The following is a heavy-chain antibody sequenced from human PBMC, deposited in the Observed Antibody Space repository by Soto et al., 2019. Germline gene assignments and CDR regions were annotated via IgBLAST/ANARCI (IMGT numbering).Heavy chain of an antibody. V-gene: IGHV3-21*01. CDR3: ARGGYGSGRGGMDV. Sequence: EVQLVESGGGLVKPGGSLRLSCAASGFTFSSYSMNWVRQAPGKGLEWVSSISSSSSYIYYADSVKVRFTISRDNAKNSLYLQMNSLRAEDTAVYYCARGGYGSGRGGMDVWGQGTTVTVSS. CDR2: ISSSSSYI. CDR1: GFTFSSYS. J-gene: IGHJ6*02. D-gene: IGHD3-10*01.